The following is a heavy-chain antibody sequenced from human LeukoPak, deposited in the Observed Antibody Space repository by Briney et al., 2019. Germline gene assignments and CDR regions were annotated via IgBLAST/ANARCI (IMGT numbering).Heavy chain of an antibody. J-gene: IGHJ3*02. Sequence: GASVKVSCKASRYTFTGYYMHWVRQAPGQGLEWMGWINPNSGGTNYAQKFQGRVTMTRDTSISTAYMELSRLRSDDTAVYYCARERITMVRGAAFDIWGQGTMVTVSS. CDR3: ARERITMVRGAAFDI. CDR2: INPNSGGT. V-gene: IGHV1-2*02. D-gene: IGHD3-10*01. CDR1: RYTFTGYY.